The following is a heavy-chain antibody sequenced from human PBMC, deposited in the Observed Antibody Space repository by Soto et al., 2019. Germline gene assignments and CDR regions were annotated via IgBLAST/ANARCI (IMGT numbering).Heavy chain of an antibody. D-gene: IGHD6-19*01. Sequence: QVTLKESGPVLVKPTETLTLTCTVSGFSLSNARMGVSWIRQPPGKALEWLAHIFSNDEKSYSTSLKSRLTNSKDTSKSHVVLTMTNMDPVDTATYYCARFRIAVAGWSWYFDYWGQGTLVTVSS. CDR1: GFSLSNARMG. V-gene: IGHV2-26*01. J-gene: IGHJ4*02. CDR2: IFSNDEK. CDR3: ARFRIAVAGWSWYFDY.